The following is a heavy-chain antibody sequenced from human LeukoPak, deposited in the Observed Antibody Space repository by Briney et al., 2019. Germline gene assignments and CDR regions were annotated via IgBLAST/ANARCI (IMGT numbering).Heavy chain of an antibody. V-gene: IGHV3-30*18. J-gene: IGHJ4*02. Sequence: PGGSLRLSCAASGFTFSSYGMHWVRQAPGKGLEWVAVISYDGSNKYYADSVKGRFTISRDNPKNTLYLQMNSLRAEDTAVYYCAKVDTAMVTPFDYWGQGTLVTVSS. D-gene: IGHD5-18*01. CDR2: ISYDGSNK. CDR3: AKVDTAMVTPFDY. CDR1: GFTFSSYG.